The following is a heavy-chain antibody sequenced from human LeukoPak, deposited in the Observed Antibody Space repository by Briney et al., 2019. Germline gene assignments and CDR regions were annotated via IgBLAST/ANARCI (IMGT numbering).Heavy chain of an antibody. CDR3: ARDSLDILTGYFDY. CDR1: GGSISSYY. CDR2: IYTSGST. D-gene: IGHD3-9*01. J-gene: IGHJ4*02. Sequence: SETPSLTCTVSGGSISSYYWSWIRQPAGKGLEWIGRIYTSGSTNYNPSLKSRVTISVDKSKNHFSLKLSSVTAADTAVYYCARDSLDILTGYFDYWGQGTLVTVSS. V-gene: IGHV4-4*07.